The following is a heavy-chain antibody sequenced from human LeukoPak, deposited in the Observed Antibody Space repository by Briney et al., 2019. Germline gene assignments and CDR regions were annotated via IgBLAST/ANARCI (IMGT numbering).Heavy chain of an antibody. CDR2: IYYSGTT. Sequence: SETLSLTCTVSGDSINSKSYYWGWIRQPPGKGLEWIASIYYSGTTYYNPSLRSRVTISIDTSKNQFSLNLSSVTAADTAVYYCARDFAPYYYDSSGFVFDYWGQGTLVTVSS. D-gene: IGHD3-22*01. J-gene: IGHJ4*02. CDR3: ARDFAPYYYDSSGFVFDY. CDR1: GDSINSKSYY. V-gene: IGHV4-39*07.